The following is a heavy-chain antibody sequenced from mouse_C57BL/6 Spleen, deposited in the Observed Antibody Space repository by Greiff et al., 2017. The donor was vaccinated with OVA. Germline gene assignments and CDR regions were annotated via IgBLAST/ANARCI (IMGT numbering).Heavy chain of an antibody. J-gene: IGHJ4*01. Sequence: QVQLQQPGAELVKPGASVKLSCKASGYTFTSYWMQWVKQRPGQGLEWIGEIDPSDSYTNYNQKFKGKATLTVDTSSSTAYMQLSSLTSEDSAVYYCARLGTVDAMDYWGQGTSVTVSS. CDR3: ARLGTVDAMDY. V-gene: IGHV1-50*01. CDR2: IDPSDSYT. D-gene: IGHD1-1*01. CDR1: GYTFTSYW.